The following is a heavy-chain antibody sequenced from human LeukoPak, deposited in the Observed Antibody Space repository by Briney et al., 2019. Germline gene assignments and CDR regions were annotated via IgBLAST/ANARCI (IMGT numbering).Heavy chain of an antibody. J-gene: IGHJ5*02. CDR2: IYYSGST. CDR1: GGSISGYY. V-gene: IGHV4-59*01. CDR3: VRDQVGSAEIYRWFDP. Sequence: SETLSLTCSVSGGSISGYYWSWIRQPPGKGLEWIGYIYYSGSTNYNPSLKSRVTISVDTSKNQFSLKLNSVTAADTAVYFCVRDQVGSAEIYRWFDPWGQGTLVTVSS. D-gene: IGHD2-2*01.